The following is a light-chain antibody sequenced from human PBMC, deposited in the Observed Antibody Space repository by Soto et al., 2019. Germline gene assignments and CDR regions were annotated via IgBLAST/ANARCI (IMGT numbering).Light chain of an antibody. J-gene: IGKJ1*01. CDR3: HQTAANPWT. CDR2: AAS. V-gene: IGKV1-39*01. CDR1: QNIGVY. Sequence: DIQMTQSPSSLSAYVGDRVTITCRASQNIGVYLNWYQKKPGKAPKLMIHAASSLQSGVPSTFSGSGSWTDFELTSSSLQPEDFATYYCHQTAANPWTFAQGTKVEIK.